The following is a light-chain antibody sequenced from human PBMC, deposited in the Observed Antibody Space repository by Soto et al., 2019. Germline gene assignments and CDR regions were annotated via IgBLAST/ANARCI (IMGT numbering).Light chain of an antibody. J-gene: IGKJ5*01. V-gene: IGKV3-11*01. CDR3: QQRNIWPPVT. CDR1: PSVTNF. Sequence: VLPQSRATLSLSPGERATLSCRASPSVTNFLAWYQQKPGQAPRLLIYGAFNRATGIPARFSGSGSGTDFTLTISSLEPEDSAIYYCQQRNIWPPVTFGQGTRLAI. CDR2: GAF.